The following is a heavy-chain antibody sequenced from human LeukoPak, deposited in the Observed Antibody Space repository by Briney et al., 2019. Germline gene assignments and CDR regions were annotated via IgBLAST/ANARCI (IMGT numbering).Heavy chain of an antibody. D-gene: IGHD6-19*01. CDR1: GGSISSSSYY. CDR2: IYYSGST. CDR3: ARQNVEQWLPDAFDI. J-gene: IGHJ3*02. Sequence: SETLSLTCTVSGGSISSSSYYWGWIRQPPGKGLEWIGSIYYSGSTYYNPSLKSRVTISVDTSKNQFSLKLSSVTAADTAVYYCARQNVEQWLPDAFDIWGRGTMVTVSS. V-gene: IGHV4-39*01.